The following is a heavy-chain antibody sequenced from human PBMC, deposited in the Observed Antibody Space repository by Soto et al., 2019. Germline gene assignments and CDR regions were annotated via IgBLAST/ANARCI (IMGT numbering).Heavy chain of an antibody. CDR2: IYYSGST. V-gene: IGHV4-39*01. J-gene: IGHJ5*01. CDR3: STRAYDTNGYYRFDP. D-gene: IGHD3-22*01. CDR1: GGSINSSSYY. Sequence: SETLSLTCTVSGGSINSSSYYWGWIRQPPGKGLEWIGSIYYSGSTYYNPSLKSRVTISVDTSKNQFSLKLSSVTAADTAVYYCSTRAYDTNGYYRFDPWGQGTLVT.